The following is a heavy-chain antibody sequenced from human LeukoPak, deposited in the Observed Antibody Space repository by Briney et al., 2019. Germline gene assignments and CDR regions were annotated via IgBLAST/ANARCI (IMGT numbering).Heavy chain of an antibody. Sequence: GGSLRLSCAASGFAFSSYAMSWVRQAPGKGLEWVSAISGSGGSTYYADSVKGRFTISRDNSKNTLYLQINSLRAEDTAVYYCAKGASVGTTSFFDYWGQGILVTVSS. CDR3: AKGASVGTTSFFDY. V-gene: IGHV3-23*01. CDR2: ISGSGGST. CDR1: GFAFSSYA. D-gene: IGHD1-26*01. J-gene: IGHJ4*02.